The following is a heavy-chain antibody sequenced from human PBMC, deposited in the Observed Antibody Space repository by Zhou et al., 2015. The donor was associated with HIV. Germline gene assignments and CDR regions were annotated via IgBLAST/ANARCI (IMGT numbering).Heavy chain of an antibody. CDR3: ARANNGFLWFGEGAETQHNYYYGMDV. J-gene: IGHJ6*02. CDR2: IIPIFGTA. Sequence: QVQLVQSGAEVKKPGSSVKVSCKASGGTFSSYAISWVRQAPGQGLEWMGGIIPIFGTANYAQKFQGRVTITADESTSTAYMELSSLRSEDTAVYYCARANNGFLWFGEGAETQHNYYYGMDVWGQGTTVTVSS. D-gene: IGHD3-10*01. V-gene: IGHV1-69*01. CDR1: GGTFSSYA.